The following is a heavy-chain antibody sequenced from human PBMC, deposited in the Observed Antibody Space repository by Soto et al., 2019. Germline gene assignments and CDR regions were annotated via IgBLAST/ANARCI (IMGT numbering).Heavy chain of an antibody. CDR2: IFHSGRT. D-gene: IGHD6-13*01. V-gene: IGHV4-4*02. Sequence: SETLSLTCTVSGGSISSSYWWTWVHQPPGKGLEWIGEIFHSGRTNYNPSLKSRATMSVDKSKWQFSLKLTSVTAADTAVYYCARERSSVYTLHVWGQGTPVTVSS. J-gene: IGHJ6*02. CDR3: ARERSSVYTLHV. CDR1: GGSISSSYW.